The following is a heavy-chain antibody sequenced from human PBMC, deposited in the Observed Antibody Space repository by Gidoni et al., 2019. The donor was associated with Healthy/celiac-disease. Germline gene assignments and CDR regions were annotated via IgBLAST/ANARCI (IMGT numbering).Heavy chain of an antibody. V-gene: IGHV1-69*01. CDR2: IIPICGTA. J-gene: IGHJ4*02. D-gene: IGHD3-22*01. CDR3: ARTPRSGYNCPNFDY. CDR1: GSPFRSYA. Sequence: QVPLVQSAASVKTPGSSVEVSCQASGSPFRSYASSWVRQAPGQGLEWMGGIIPICGTANYAKKFQGRVTITADESTSTAYMELSSLRSEDTAGYYCARTPRSGYNCPNFDYWGQGTLVTVSS.